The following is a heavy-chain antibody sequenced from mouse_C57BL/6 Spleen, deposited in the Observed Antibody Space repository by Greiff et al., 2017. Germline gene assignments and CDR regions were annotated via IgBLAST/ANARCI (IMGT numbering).Heavy chain of an antibody. D-gene: IGHD2-3*01. Sequence: EVKLVESGGGLVQPGGSMKLSCVASGFTFSNYWMNWVRQSPEKGLEWVAQIRLKSDNYATHYAESVKGRFTISRDDSKSSVYLQMNNLRAEDTGIYYCTVDGYRDYAMDYWGQGTSVTVSS. CDR2: IRLKSDNYAT. V-gene: IGHV6-3*01. CDR3: TVDGYRDYAMDY. CDR1: GFTFSNYW. J-gene: IGHJ4*01.